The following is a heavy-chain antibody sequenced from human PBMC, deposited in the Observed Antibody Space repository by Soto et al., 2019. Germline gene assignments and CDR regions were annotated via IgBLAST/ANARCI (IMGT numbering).Heavy chain of an antibody. D-gene: IGHD3-10*01. J-gene: IGHJ5*02. CDR2: IRSKANSYAT. CDR3: TRHPDYYGSGSYYNWFDP. V-gene: IGHV3-73*01. Sequence: GGSLRLSCAASGFTFSGSAMHWVRQASGKGLEWVGRIRSKANSYATAYAASVKGRFTISRDDSKNMAYLQMNSLKTEDTAVYYCTRHPDYYGSGSYYNWFDPWGQGTLVTVSS. CDR1: GFTFSGSA.